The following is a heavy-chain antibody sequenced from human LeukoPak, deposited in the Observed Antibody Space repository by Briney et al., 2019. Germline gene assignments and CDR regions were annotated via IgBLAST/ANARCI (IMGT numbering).Heavy chain of an antibody. V-gene: IGHV5-51*01. Sequence: GESLKISCQASGYSFSDYWIAWVRQMPGKGLEWMGIIYPGDSESRCSPSFQGQVTISVDKSISTAYVQWSSLKASDTAMYYCARHGGLFPGDYWGQGTLVTVSS. CDR2: IYPGDSES. J-gene: IGHJ4*02. CDR3: ARHGGLFPGDY. CDR1: GYSFSDYW. D-gene: IGHD2-21*01.